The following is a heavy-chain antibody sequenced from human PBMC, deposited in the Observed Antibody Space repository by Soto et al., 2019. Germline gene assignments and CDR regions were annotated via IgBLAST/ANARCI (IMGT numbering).Heavy chain of an antibody. V-gene: IGHV4-59*01. CDR2: IYYSGST. CDR1: GGSISSYY. CDR3: VRVSDYYDSSGYYPDY. J-gene: IGHJ4*02. Sequence: SETLSLTCTVSGGSISSYYWSWIRQPPGKGLEWIGYIYYSGSTNYNPSLKSRVTISVDTSRNQFSLKLSSVTAADTAVYYCVRVSDYYDSSGYYPDYWGQGTLVTVSS. D-gene: IGHD3-22*01.